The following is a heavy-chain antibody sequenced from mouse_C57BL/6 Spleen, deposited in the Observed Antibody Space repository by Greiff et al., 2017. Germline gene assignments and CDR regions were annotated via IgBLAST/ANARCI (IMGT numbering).Heavy chain of an antibody. J-gene: IGHJ3*01. D-gene: IGHD2-5*01. CDR2: INPNIGDT. V-gene: IGHV1-22*01. CDR1: GYTFTDYN. Sequence: VQLKESGPELVKPGASVKMSCKASGYTFTDYNMHWVKQSHGKSLEWIGYINPNIGDTSYNQKFKGKATLTVNKSSSTAYMELRSLTSEDSAVYYCARTAYSNYPSWFAYWGQGTLVTVSA. CDR3: ARTAYSNYPSWFAY.